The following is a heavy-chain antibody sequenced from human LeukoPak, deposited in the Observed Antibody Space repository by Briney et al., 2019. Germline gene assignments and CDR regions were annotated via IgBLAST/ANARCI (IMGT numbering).Heavy chain of an antibody. V-gene: IGHV1-18*01. D-gene: IGHD3-3*01. CDR1: GYTFTNYG. Sequence: ASVKVSCKASGYTFTNYGISWVRQAPGQGLEWMGWISAYNGNTNYAQKLQGRVTMTTDTSTSTAYMELRSLRSDDTAVYYCARDGLRFLEWLLRFDYWGQGTLVTVSS. CDR3: ARDGLRFLEWLLRFDY. J-gene: IGHJ4*02. CDR2: ISAYNGNT.